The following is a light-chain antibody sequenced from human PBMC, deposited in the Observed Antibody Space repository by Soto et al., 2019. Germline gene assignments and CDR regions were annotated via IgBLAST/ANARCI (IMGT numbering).Light chain of an antibody. CDR1: QDISTY. J-gene: IGKJ1*01. CDR3: QKYNTAPLT. V-gene: IGKV1-27*01. Sequence: DIRMTQSPSSLSSSVGDRVTIACRASQDISTYLAWYQQKRGKVPKLLIYAASTLLSGVPSRFSGSGSGTDFTLTISSLQPEDVATYYCQKYNTAPLTFGQGTKVDIK. CDR2: AAS.